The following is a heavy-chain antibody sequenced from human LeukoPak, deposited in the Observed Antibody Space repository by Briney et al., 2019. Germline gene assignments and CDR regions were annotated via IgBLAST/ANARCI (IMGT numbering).Heavy chain of an antibody. J-gene: IGHJ1*01. Sequence: PGGSLRLSSAASGFTFSSYAMSWVRQAPGKGLEWIAYIDSSSNTIYYADSVKGRFTISRDNAKNSLYLQMNSLRAEDTAVYYCARPFYYDFWSCRAEYFQHWGQGTLVTVSS. CDR3: ARPFYYDFWSCRAEYFQH. V-gene: IGHV3-48*01. CDR2: IDSSSNTI. CDR1: GFTFSSYA. D-gene: IGHD3-3*01.